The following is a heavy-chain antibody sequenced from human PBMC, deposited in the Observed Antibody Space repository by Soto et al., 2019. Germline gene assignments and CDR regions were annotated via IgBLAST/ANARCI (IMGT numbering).Heavy chain of an antibody. V-gene: IGHV3-23*01. J-gene: IGHJ4*02. CDR1: GFTFSNYA. Sequence: EVQLLESGGGLVQPGGSLRLSCAASGFTFSNYAMNWVRQAPEKGLEWVSSISGSHGSTYYADSVNGRFTISRDNSKNMLYLQVNTLRVEDTAVYYCAKGSPGSGYALDYWGQGTLVTVSS. CDR3: AKGSPGSGYALDY. CDR2: ISGSHGST. D-gene: IGHD5-12*01.